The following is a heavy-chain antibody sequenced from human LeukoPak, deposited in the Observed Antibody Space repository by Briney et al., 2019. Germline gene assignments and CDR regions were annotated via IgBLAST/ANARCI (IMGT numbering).Heavy chain of an antibody. CDR2: ITPKSGDT. Sequence: ASVKVSCKASGYTFSDFYIHWVRLAPGQGLEYVGWITPKSGDTYSPQRFQGRVTMTRDASISTAYMELSSLRSDGTAVYFCARVRLADERAWAYWGQGTLVTVSS. J-gene: IGHJ4*02. V-gene: IGHV1-2*02. CDR3: ARVRLADERAWAY. D-gene: IGHD3-3*02. CDR1: GYTFSDFY.